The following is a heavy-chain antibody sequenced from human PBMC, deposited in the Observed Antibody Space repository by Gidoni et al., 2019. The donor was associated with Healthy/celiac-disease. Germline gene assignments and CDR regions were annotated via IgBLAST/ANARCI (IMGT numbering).Heavy chain of an antibody. CDR1: AGTFSSYA. J-gene: IGHJ6*02. Sequence: VQLVQSGSEVKKPCSSVKVSREVSAGTFSSYAISWVRKAPGHGLEWMGGIIPIFGTANYAQMIKGRVTITEDKSTSTAYMKLSSMRSEDTAEYYCERDSEGGEYYYGMDVWGQGTTVTVSS. V-gene: IGHV1-69*06. CDR3: ERDSEGGEYYYGMDV. D-gene: IGHD3-10*01. CDR2: IIPIFGTA.